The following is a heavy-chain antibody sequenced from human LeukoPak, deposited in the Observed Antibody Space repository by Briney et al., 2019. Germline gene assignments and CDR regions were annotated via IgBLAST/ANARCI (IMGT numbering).Heavy chain of an antibody. CDR3: AKDPTYYYDHSSNDY. V-gene: IGHV3-30*02. J-gene: IGHJ4*02. CDR1: GFTFSSYS. CDR2: IRYDGSNK. D-gene: IGHD3-22*01. Sequence: GRSLRLSCAASGFTFSSYSMNWVRQAPGRGLEWVAFIRYDGSNKYYADSVKGRFTISRDNSKNTLYLQMNSLRAEDTAVYYCAKDPTYYYDHSSNDYWGQGTLVTVSS.